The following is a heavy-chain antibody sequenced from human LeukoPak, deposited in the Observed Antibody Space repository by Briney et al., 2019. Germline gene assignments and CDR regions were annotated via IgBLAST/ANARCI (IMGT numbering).Heavy chain of an antibody. CDR2: INHSGST. Sequence: SETLSLTCAVYGGSFSGYYWSWIRQPPGKGLEWIGEINHSGSTNYNPSLKSRVTISVDTSKNQFSLKLSSVTAADTAIYYCATYTRGYHYYFDYWDQGTLVTVSS. J-gene: IGHJ4*02. V-gene: IGHV4-34*01. D-gene: IGHD3-22*01. CDR3: ATYTRGYHYYFDY. CDR1: GGSFSGYY.